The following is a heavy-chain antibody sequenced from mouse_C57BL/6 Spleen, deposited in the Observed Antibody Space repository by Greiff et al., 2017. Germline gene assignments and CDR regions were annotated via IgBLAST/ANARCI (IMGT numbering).Heavy chain of an antibody. Sequence: VQLQQSGAELMKPGASVKLSCKATGYTFTGYWIEWVKQRPGHGLEWIGEIFPGSGSTNYNAKFKGKATFTADTSSNTAYMQLSRLTAEDSAIYWCAGGVTDVWGTGTTVTVSS. V-gene: IGHV1-9*01. D-gene: IGHD2-13*01. J-gene: IGHJ1*03. CDR3: AGGVTDV. CDR1: GYTFTGYW. CDR2: IFPGSGST.